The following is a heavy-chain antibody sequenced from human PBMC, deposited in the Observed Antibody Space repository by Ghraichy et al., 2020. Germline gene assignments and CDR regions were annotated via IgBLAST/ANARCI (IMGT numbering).Heavy chain of an antibody. D-gene: IGHD3-3*01. CDR1: GGSISSGGYY. J-gene: IGHJ4*02. CDR2: IYYSGST. V-gene: IGHV4-31*03. Sequence: SETLSLTCTVSGGSISSGGYYWSWIRQHPGKGLEWIGYIYYSGSTYYNPSLKSRVTISVDTSKNQFSLKLSSVTAADTAVYYCAREALYHDFWSGGQLDYWGQGTLVTVSS. CDR3: AREALYHDFWSGGQLDY.